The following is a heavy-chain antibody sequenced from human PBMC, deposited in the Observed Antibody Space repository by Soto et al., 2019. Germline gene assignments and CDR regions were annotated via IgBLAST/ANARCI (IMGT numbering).Heavy chain of an antibody. CDR3: ASKAACGGDCYAFDS. V-gene: IGHV1-69*06. D-gene: IGHD2-21*02. Sequence: QVYLVQSGAEVKKPGSSVKISCKASGGIFSSNTINWVRQAAGQGLEWMGGIIPLFGTANYAEKFQGRVTITADNSTKTEYMELTPLRSEDTAVYYSASKAACGGDCYAFDSWCQGTLVTVSS. J-gene: IGHJ4*02. CDR2: IIPLFGTA. CDR1: GGIFSSNT.